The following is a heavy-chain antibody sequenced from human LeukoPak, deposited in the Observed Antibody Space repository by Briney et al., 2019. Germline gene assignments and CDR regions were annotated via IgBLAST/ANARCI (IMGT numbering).Heavy chain of an antibody. D-gene: IGHD4-17*01. CDR2: IYYSGST. Sequence: SETLSLTCTVSGGSISSYYWSWIRQPPGQGLEWIGYIYYSGSTNYNPSLKSRVTISVDTSKNQFSLKLSSVTAADTAVYYCARAPLNDYVDYRWDAFDIWGQGTMVTVSS. V-gene: IGHV4-59*01. CDR1: GGSISSYY. CDR3: ARAPLNDYVDYRWDAFDI. J-gene: IGHJ3*02.